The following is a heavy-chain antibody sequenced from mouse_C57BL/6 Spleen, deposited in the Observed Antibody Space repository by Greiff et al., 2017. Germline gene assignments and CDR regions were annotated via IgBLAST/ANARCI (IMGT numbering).Heavy chain of an antibody. V-gene: IGHV6-3*01. Sequence: EVQLQESGGGLVQPGGSMKLSCVASGFTFSNYWMNWVRQSPEKGLEWVAQIRLKSDNYATHYAESVKGRFTISRDDSKSSVYLQMNNLRAEDTGIYYCTRDVYFDYWGQGTTLTVSS. CDR1: GFTFSNYW. J-gene: IGHJ2*01. CDR3: TRDVYFDY. CDR2: IRLKSDNYAT. D-gene: IGHD3-3*01.